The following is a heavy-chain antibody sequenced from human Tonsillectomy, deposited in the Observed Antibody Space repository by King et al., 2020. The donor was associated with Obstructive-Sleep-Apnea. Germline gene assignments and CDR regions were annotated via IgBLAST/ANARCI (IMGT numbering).Heavy chain of an antibody. CDR3: AKDKVVRGVDPSPYFDY. Sequence: VQLVESGGGVVQPGRSLRLSCAASGFTFSSYGMHWVRQAPGKGLECVAVISYDGHNKYYADSVKGRFTISRDNSKNTLYLQMNSLRAEDTALYYCAKDKVVRGVDPSPYFDYWGQGTLVTVSS. CDR1: GFTFSSYG. CDR2: ISYDGHNK. V-gene: IGHV3-30*18. D-gene: IGHD3-10*01. J-gene: IGHJ4*02.